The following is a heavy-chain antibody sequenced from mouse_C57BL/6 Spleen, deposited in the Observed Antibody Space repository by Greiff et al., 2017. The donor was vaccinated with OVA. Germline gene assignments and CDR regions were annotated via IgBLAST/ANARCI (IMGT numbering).Heavy chain of an antibody. CDR3: ARAGKSSAYWYFEV. V-gene: IGHV1-54*01. J-gene: IGHJ1*03. CDR2: INPGSGGT. Sequence: VQLQQSGAELVRPGTSVKVSCTASGYAFTNYLIEWVKQRPGQGLEWIGVINPGSGGTNYNEKFKGKATLTADNSSSTAYMQLSSLTSEDSAVYFCARAGKSSAYWYFEVWGTGTTVTVSS. D-gene: IGHD1-1*01. CDR1: GYAFTNYL.